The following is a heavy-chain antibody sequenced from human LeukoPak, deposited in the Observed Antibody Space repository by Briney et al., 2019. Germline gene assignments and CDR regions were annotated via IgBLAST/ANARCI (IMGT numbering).Heavy chain of an antibody. CDR1: GGSISSSSYY. CDR3: ARGIQKPPGDY. CDR2: IYYSGST. Sequence: RTSETLSLTCTVSGGSISSSSYYWGGIRQPPGKGLEWIGSIYYSGSTYYNPSLKSRVTISVDTSKNQFSLKLSSVTAADTAVYYCARGIQKPPGDYWGQGTLVTVSS. D-gene: IGHD5-18*01. J-gene: IGHJ4*02. V-gene: IGHV4-39*01.